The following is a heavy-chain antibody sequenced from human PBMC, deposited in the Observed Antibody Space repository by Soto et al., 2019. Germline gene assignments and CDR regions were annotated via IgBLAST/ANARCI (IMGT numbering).Heavy chain of an antibody. CDR1: GYTFANYA. CDR3: ARGVPYCAGRGGLDV. V-gene: IGHV1-18*01. Sequence: QVQLVQSGAEVKRPGASVKVSCRASGYTFANYAISWVRQAPGQGLEWMGWIIGYNGNTNYAEKLQGRVTMTTDTSTSTVYTELRSLRSDATAVYYCARGVPYCAGRGGLDVWGQGTTVTVSS. D-gene: IGHD3-10*01. J-gene: IGHJ6*02. CDR2: IIGYNGNT.